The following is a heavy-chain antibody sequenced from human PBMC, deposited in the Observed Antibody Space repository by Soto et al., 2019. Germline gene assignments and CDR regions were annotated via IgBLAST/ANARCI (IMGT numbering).Heavy chain of an antibody. V-gene: IGHV4-59*08. CDR3: ARENIVVVPAAMQGGEGYYYYYYTDV. Sequence: SETLSLTCTVSGGSISSYYWSWIRQPPGKGLEWIGYIYYSGSTNYDPSLKSRVTISVDTSKNQFSLKLSSVTAADTAVYYCARENIVVVPAAMQGGEGYYYYYYTDVWGKGTTVTVS. CDR1: GGSISSYY. D-gene: IGHD2-2*01. J-gene: IGHJ6*03. CDR2: IYYSGST.